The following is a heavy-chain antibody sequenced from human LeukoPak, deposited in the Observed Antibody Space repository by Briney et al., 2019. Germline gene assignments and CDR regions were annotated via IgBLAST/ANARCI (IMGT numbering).Heavy chain of an antibody. J-gene: IGHJ1*01. D-gene: IGHD2-2*01. V-gene: IGHV4-4*07. CDR2: IYTSGST. Sequence: KSSETLSLTCTVSGGSISSYYWSWIRQPAGKGLEWLGRIYTSGSTNYNPSLKSRVTMSVDTSKNQFSLKLSSVTAADTAVYYCASSIVVVPAASKNAEYFQHWGQGTLVTVSS. CDR1: GGSISSYY. CDR3: ASSIVVVPAASKNAEYFQH.